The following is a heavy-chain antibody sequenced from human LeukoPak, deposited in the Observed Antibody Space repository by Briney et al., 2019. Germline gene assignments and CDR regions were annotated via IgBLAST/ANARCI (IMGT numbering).Heavy chain of an antibody. V-gene: IGHV4-39*01. CDR3: ARYVVYGSGKYYFDY. D-gene: IGHD3-10*01. CDR2: INYGGTT. CDR1: GGSISNTEYY. Sequence: SETLSLTCTVSGGSISNTEYYWSWIRQPPGKELEWIASINYGGTTYYNPSLKSRVAISVDTSKNQFSLRLSSVTAADTAVYLCARYVVYGSGKYYFDYWGQGSLVTVSS. J-gene: IGHJ4*02.